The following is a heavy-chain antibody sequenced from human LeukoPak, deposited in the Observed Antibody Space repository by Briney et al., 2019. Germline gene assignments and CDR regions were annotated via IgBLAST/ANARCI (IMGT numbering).Heavy chain of an antibody. CDR1: GHTFSSYS. CDR2: ISVRSNYI. D-gene: IGHD3-22*01. J-gene: IGHJ4*02. V-gene: IGHV3-21*01. CDR3: VGLRRNSDTSGFYYYYDF. Sequence: GGSLRLSCVASGHTFSSYSINWVRQAPGKGLEWVSSISVRSNYIYYADSVRGRFSISRDDARDSLYLQMNSMRAEDTAVYYCVGLRRNSDTSGFYYYYDFWGQGTLVTVSS.